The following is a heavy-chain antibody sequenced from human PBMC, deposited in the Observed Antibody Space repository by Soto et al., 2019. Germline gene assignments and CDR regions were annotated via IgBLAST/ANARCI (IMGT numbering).Heavy chain of an antibody. CDR1: GFTFSGYA. CDR3: AKDTGRNYGSGSYLDYFDY. Sequence: EVQLLESGGGLVQPGGSLRLSCAASGFTFSGYAMSWVRQAPGKGLEWVSAISGSGGTTYYADSVKGRLTISRDNSKNSLYLQMNSLRAEDTAVYYWAKDTGRNYGSGSYLDYFDYWGQGTLVTVSS. CDR2: ISGSGGTT. D-gene: IGHD3-10*01. J-gene: IGHJ4*02. V-gene: IGHV3-23*01.